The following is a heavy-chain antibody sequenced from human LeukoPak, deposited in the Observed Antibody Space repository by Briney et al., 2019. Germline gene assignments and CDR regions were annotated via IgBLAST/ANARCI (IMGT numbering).Heavy chain of an antibody. D-gene: IGHD2-15*01. CDR3: TRTSHIVVVVAATPIGY. Sequence: GGSLRLSCAASGFTFSSYAMSWVRQAPGKGLEWVSAISGSGGSTYYADSVKGRFTISRDNSKNTLYLQMNSLRAEDTAVYYCTRTSHIVVVVAATPIGYWGQGTLVTVSS. CDR2: ISGSGGST. V-gene: IGHV3-23*01. CDR1: GFTFSSYA. J-gene: IGHJ4*02.